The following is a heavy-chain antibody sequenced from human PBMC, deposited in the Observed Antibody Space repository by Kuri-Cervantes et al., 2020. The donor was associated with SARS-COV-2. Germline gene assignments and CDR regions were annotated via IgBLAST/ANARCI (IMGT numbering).Heavy chain of an antibody. V-gene: IGHV1-18*01. CDR1: GYTFTSYG. D-gene: IGHD3-3*01. J-gene: IGHJ6*02. CDR3: SKFGGITIFGVPPPPLGYYYYGMDV. CDR2: ISAYNGNT. Sequence: ASVKVSCKASGYTFTSYGISWVRQAPGQGLEWMGWISAYNGNTNYAQKLQGRVNMTTDTATSTAYMELRSLRSDDTAVYYCSKFGGITIFGVPPPPLGYYYYGMDVWGQGTTVTVSS.